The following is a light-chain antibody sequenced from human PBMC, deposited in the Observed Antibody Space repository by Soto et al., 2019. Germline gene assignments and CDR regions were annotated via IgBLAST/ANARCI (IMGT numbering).Light chain of an antibody. V-gene: IGLV2-23*02. CDR1: RSDVGSYNL. CDR3: CSFAGTTTYVL. CDR2: EVN. J-gene: IGLJ2*01. Sequence: QSALTQPASVSGSPGQSITISCTGTRSDVGSYNLVSWFQQHPGKAPKLMIYEVNKRPSGVSNRFSGSKSGNTASLTISVLQAEDEADYYCCSFAGTTTYVLFGGGTKLTVL.